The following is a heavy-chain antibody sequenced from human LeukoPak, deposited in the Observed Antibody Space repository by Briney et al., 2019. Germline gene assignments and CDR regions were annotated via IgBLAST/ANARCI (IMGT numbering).Heavy chain of an antibody. CDR3: ARVASDYSTYYFDY. D-gene: IGHD4-11*01. CDR2: IIPIFGIA. J-gene: IGHJ4*02. Sequence: VASVKVSSKASGGTFIIYAISWVRQAPGQGLEWMGRIIPIFGIANYAQKFQGRVTITADKSTSTAYMELSSLRSEDTAVYYCARVASDYSTYYFDYWGQGTLVTVSS. V-gene: IGHV1-69*04. CDR1: GGTFIIYA.